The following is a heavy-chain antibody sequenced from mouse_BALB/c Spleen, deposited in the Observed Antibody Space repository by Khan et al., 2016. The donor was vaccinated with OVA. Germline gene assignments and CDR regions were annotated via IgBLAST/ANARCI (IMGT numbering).Heavy chain of an antibody. D-gene: IGHD1-1*01. Sequence: EVELVESGGGLVQPRGSRKLTCAASGFTFSSFGMHWVRQAPEKGLEWVAYISSDSSTIYYADTVKGRFTIYRDNPKNTRFLQMTSLRSDDTASYDCTRSVYYGYYFDYWGQGTTLTVSS. CDR2: ISSDSSTI. J-gene: IGHJ2*01. V-gene: IGHV5-17*02. CDR1: GFTFSSFG. CDR3: TRSVYYGYYFDY.